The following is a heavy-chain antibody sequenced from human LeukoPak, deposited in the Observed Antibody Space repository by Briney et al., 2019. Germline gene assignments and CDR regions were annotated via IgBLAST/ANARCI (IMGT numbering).Heavy chain of an antibody. Sequence: GGSLRLSCEASGFTFNRYSMNWVRQAPGKGLEWVASISTSSSYIYYADSLKGRFTISRDNAKNSLYLQMNSLRAEDTTVYYCARGEYCGGDCYSGSFDYWGQGTLVTVSS. J-gene: IGHJ4*02. CDR2: ISTSSSYI. D-gene: IGHD2-21*02. V-gene: IGHV3-21*01. CDR3: ARGEYCGGDCYSGSFDY. CDR1: GFTFNRYS.